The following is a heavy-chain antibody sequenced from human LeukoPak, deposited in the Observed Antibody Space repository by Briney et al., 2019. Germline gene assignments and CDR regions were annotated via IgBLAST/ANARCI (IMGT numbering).Heavy chain of an antibody. Sequence: GGSLTLSCTASGFSFSNCRKNWVRQAPGKGLEWVANIKQDGSEKYYVDSVKGRFTMSRDNAKKLLSLQMNTLRDADKAVYYCARDPAYLEILTGYYGHYGLDVWGQGTTVTVSS. D-gene: IGHD3-9*01. CDR1: GFSFSNCR. CDR3: ARDPAYLEILTGYYGHYGLDV. J-gene: IGHJ6*02. V-gene: IGHV3-7*04. CDR2: IKQDGSEK.